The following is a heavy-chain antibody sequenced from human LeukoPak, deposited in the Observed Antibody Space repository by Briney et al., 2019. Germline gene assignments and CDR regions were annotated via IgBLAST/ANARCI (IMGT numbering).Heavy chain of an antibody. CDR2: IKQDGSDR. CDR1: GFTFSRFG. CDR3: VRNLAVAGTCFDS. V-gene: IGHV3-7*03. Sequence: GGSLRLSCAASGFTFSRFGMNWVRQAPGTGLEWVANIKQDGSDRNYVTSVRGRFTISRDNAESSLYLQMNSLRVEDTAVYYCVRNLAVAGTCFDSWGQGTLVTVSS. D-gene: IGHD6-19*01. J-gene: IGHJ4*02.